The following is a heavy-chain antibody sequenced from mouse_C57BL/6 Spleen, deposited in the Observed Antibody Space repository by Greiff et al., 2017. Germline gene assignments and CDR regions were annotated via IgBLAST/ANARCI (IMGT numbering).Heavy chain of an antibody. J-gene: IGHJ3*01. D-gene: IGHD2-3*01. CDR3: ASSPYDGYPALFAY. Sequence: VQLKESGGGLVQPGGSLSLSCAASGFTFTDYYMSWVRQPPGKALEWLGFIRNKANGYTTEYSASVKGRFTISRDNSQSILYLQMNALRAEDSATYYCASSPYDGYPALFAYWGQGTLVTVSA. V-gene: IGHV7-3*01. CDR1: GFTFTDYY. CDR2: IRNKANGYTT.